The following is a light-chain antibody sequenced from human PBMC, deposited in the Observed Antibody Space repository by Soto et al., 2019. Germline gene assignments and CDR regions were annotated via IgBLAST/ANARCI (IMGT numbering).Light chain of an antibody. CDR1: ENISKH. CDR3: QQTYTTLSIT. V-gene: IGKV1-39*01. Sequence: DIQMTQSPSCLSVSVGDIVTITCRASENISKHLNWYQQKPGKAPKLLIYAASSLQNGVPSRFRGGGSGTDFTLTISNLQPEDFATYYCQQTYTTLSITFGQGTRLESK. CDR2: AAS. J-gene: IGKJ5*01.